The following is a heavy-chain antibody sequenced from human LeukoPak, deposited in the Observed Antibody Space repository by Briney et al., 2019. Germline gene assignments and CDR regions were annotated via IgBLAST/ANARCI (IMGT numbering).Heavy chain of an antibody. D-gene: IGHD1-14*01. CDR1: GFTFTSYA. J-gene: IGHJ4*02. CDR2: INHSGST. CDR3: ARGYHPYRY. V-gene: IGHV4-34*01. Sequence: GSLRLSCAASGFTFTSYAMNWVRQPPGKGLEWIGEINHSGSTNYNPSLKSRVTISVDTSKNQFSLKLSSVTAADTAVYYCARGYHPYRYWGQGTLVTVSS.